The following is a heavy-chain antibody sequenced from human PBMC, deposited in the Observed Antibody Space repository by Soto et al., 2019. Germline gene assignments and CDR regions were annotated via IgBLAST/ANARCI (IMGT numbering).Heavy chain of an antibody. D-gene: IGHD6-19*01. J-gene: IGHJ6*02. CDR3: AKARGAVAGTNYYYGMDV. V-gene: IGHV3-23*01. Sequence: EVQLLESGGGLVQPGGSLRLSCAASGFTFSSYAMSWVRQAPGKGLEWVSAISGSGGSTYYADSVKGRFTISRDNSKNTLYLQMNSMRAEDTAVYYCAKARGAVAGTNYYYGMDVWGQGTTVTVSS. CDR1: GFTFSSYA. CDR2: ISGSGGST.